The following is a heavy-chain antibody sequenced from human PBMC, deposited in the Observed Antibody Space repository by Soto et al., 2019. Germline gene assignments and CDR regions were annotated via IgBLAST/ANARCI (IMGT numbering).Heavy chain of an antibody. CDR1: GYTFTSYG. V-gene: IGHV1-18*01. J-gene: IGHJ3*02. CDR3: ARVRYDSSGPELTQGPFDI. D-gene: IGHD3-22*01. Sequence: ASVKVSCKASGYTFTSYGISWVRQAPGQGLEWMGWISAYNGNTNYAQKLQGRVTMTTDTSTSTAYMELRSLRSDDTAVYYCARVRYDSSGPELTQGPFDIWGQGTMVTVSS. CDR2: ISAYNGNT.